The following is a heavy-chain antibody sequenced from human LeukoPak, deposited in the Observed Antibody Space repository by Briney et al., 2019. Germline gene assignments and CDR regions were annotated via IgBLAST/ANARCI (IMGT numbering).Heavy chain of an antibody. V-gene: IGHV1-24*01. CDR1: GYTLTELS. Sequence: ASVKVSCKVSGYTLTELSMHWVRQAPGKGLECMGGFDPEDGETIYAQKFQGRVTMTEDTSTDTAYMELSSLRSEDTAVYYRATDLVSRRLAGANAFDYWGQGTLVTVSS. CDR2: FDPEDGET. J-gene: IGHJ4*02. D-gene: IGHD4/OR15-4a*01. CDR3: ATDLVSRRLAGANAFDY.